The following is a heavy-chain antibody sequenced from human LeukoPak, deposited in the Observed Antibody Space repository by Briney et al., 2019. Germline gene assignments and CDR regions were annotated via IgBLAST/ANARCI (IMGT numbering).Heavy chain of an antibody. CDR2: VGGGSNI. V-gene: IGHV3-23*01. CDR1: GLRSNIYG. Sequence: RGSLRLSCVRSGLRSNIYGMSWVRQAPGKGPEWVSSVGGGSNIHYADSVKGRFTGSRDDAKNTAYLQMDSLRAEDTAIYFCAKDATPMNSIWDYFDSWGQGTLVTVSS. D-gene: IGHD1-7*01. CDR3: AKDATPMNSIWDYFDS. J-gene: IGHJ4*02.